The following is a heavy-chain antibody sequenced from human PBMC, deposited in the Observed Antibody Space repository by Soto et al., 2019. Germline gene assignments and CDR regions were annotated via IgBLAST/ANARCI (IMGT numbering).Heavy chain of an antibody. CDR3: ARRDYCSGGSCPSGDWFDP. J-gene: IGHJ5*02. Sequence: XAALKISCKGYGYSFTSYWIGWVRQMPGKGLEWMGIIYPGDSDTRYSPSFQGQVTISAYKSISTAYLQWSSLKASDTAMYYCARRDYCSGGSCPSGDWFDPWGQGTLVTVS. CDR2: IYPGDSDT. CDR1: GYSFTSYW. D-gene: IGHD2-15*01. V-gene: IGHV5-51*01.